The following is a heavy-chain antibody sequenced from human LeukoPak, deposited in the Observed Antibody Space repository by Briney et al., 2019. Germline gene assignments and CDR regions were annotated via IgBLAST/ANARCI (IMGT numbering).Heavy chain of an antibody. D-gene: IGHD1-1*01. V-gene: IGHV3-21*01. CDR1: GFTFSDYS. CDR3: ARDRGGYNDY. J-gene: IGHJ4*02. CDR2: ISSVTGST. Sequence: GGSLRLSCAASGFTFSDYSMSWVRQAPGKGLAWVSSISSVTGSTYYADSVKGRFTICRDNAKNSLCLQMNSLRDEDTAVYYCARDRGGYNDYWGQGTLVTVSP.